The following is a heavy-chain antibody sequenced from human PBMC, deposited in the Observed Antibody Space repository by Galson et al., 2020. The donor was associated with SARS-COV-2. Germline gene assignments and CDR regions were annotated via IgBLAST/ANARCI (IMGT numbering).Heavy chain of an antibody. CDR2: TYYSGTT. CDR3: ARHQYTGSGGYAFDI. J-gene: IGHJ3*02. D-gene: IGHD6-25*01. V-gene: IGHV4-39*07. CDR1: GGSISSTSNY. Sequence: SQTLSLTCSVFGGSISSTSNYWGWIRQPPGKGLEWTGRTYYSGTTYYKPSLKSRVTISVDTSNNQFSLKLTSVTAADAAMYYCARHQYTGSGGYAFDIWGRWTLVSVSS.